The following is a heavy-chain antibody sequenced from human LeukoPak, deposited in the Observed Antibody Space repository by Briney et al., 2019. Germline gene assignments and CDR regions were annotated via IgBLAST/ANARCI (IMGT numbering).Heavy chain of an antibody. V-gene: IGHV3-30*02. J-gene: IGHJ4*02. CDR1: GFTFSSYG. D-gene: IGHD6-6*01. Sequence: GGSLRLSCAASGFTFSSYGMHWVRQAPGKGLEWVAFIRYDGSNKYYADSVKGRFTISRDNSNNTLYLQMNSLRAEDTAVYYCAKNYRHSSSSLYFDYWGQGTLVTVSS. CDR2: IRYDGSNK. CDR3: AKNYRHSSSSLYFDY.